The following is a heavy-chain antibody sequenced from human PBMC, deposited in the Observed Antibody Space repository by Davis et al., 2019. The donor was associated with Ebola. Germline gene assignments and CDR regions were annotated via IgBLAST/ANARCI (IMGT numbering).Heavy chain of an antibody. D-gene: IGHD2-8*01. CDR3: ARMGRGAFDV. J-gene: IGHJ3*01. CDR1: GFTFSSYA. V-gene: IGHV3-23*01. Sequence: PGGSLRLSCAASGFTFSSYAMTWVRQAPGKGLEWVSGISDSGGRTYYADSVKGRFTISRDISKNTLYLQMNRLRADDTAVYYCARMGRGAFDVWGQGTMVTVSS. CDR2: ISDSGGRT.